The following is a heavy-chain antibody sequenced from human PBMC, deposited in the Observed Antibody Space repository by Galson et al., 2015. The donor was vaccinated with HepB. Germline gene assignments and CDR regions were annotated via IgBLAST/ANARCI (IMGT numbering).Heavy chain of an antibody. CDR1: GFTFSSYA. CDR3: AKVCSSSWYEDAFDI. D-gene: IGHD6-13*01. V-gene: IGHV3-30*04. J-gene: IGHJ3*02. Sequence: LRLSCAASGFTFSSYAMHWVRQAPGKGLEWVAVISYDGSNKYYADSVKGRFTISRDNSKNTLYLQMNSLRAEDTAVYYCAKVCSSSWYEDAFDIWGQGTMVTVSS. CDR2: ISYDGSNK.